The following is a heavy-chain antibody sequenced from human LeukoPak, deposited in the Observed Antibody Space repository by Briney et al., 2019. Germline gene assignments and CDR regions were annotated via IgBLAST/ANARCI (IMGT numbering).Heavy chain of an antibody. CDR2: ISWNSGSI. CDR3: AKDIGLYGSGSSHFDY. D-gene: IGHD3-10*01. V-gene: IGHV3-9*01. J-gene: IGHJ4*02. Sequence: GGSLRLSCAASGFTFDDYAMHWVRQAPGKGLEWVSGISWNSGSIGYADSVKGRFTISRDNAKNSLYLQMNSLRCEDTALYYCAKDIGLYGSGSSHFDYWGQGTLVTVSS. CDR1: GFTFDDYA.